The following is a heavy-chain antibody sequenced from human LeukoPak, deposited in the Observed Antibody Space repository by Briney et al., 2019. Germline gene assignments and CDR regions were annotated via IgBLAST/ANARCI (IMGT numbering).Heavy chain of an antibody. CDR3: ATSTGNSGGRFDFDY. CDR2: IKTKTDGGTT. D-gene: IGHD6-19*01. CDR1: GFTFINAW. Sequence: GGSLRLSCAASGFTFINAWMNWVRQAPGKGLECIGRIKTKTDGGTTDYAAPVKGRFTISRDDSKNTLYLQMNSLKTEDTAVYYRATSTGNSGGRFDFDYWGQGTLVTVSS. J-gene: IGHJ4*02. V-gene: IGHV3-15*01.